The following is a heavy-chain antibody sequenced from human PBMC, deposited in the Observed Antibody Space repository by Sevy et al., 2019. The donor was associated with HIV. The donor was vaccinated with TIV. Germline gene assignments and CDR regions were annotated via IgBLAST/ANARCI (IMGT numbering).Heavy chain of an antibody. CDR3: ARARLFSRSAVGFDY. D-gene: IGHD3-10*01. CDR2: ISSSSSYI. Sequence: GGSLRLSCAASGFTFSSYSMNWVRQAPGKGLEWVSSISSSSSYIYYADSVKGRFIISRDNAKNSLYLQMNSLRAEDTAVYYCARARLFSRSAVGFDYWGQGTLVTVSS. V-gene: IGHV3-21*01. J-gene: IGHJ4*02. CDR1: GFTFSSYS.